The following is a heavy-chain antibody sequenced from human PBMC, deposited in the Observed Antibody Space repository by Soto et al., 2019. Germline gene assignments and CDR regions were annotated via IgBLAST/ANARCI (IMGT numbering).Heavy chain of an antibody. CDR3: AKDGTATTVVNFNY. V-gene: IGHV3-30*18. CDR2: ISYDGSNK. Sequence: LRLSCAASGFTFSSYGMHWVRQAPGKGLEWVAVISYDGSNKYYADSVKGRFTISRDNSKNTLYLQMNSLRAEDTAVYYCAKDGTATTVVNFNYWGQGTLVTVSS. D-gene: IGHD4-17*01. CDR1: GFTFSSYG. J-gene: IGHJ4*02.